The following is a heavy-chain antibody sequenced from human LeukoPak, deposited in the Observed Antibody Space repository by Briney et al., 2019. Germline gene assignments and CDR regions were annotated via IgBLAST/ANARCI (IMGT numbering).Heavy chain of an antibody. Sequence: GGSLRLSCAASGFTYSSYSMNWVRQAPGKGLEWVSSISSSSSYIYYADSLKGRSTISRDNAKNSLYLQMNSLRAEDTAVYYCARCRVTHSSSSELDYWGQGTLVTVSS. J-gene: IGHJ4*02. CDR2: ISSSSSYI. CDR3: ARCRVTHSSSSELDY. CDR1: GFTYSSYS. D-gene: IGHD6-6*01. V-gene: IGHV3-21*01.